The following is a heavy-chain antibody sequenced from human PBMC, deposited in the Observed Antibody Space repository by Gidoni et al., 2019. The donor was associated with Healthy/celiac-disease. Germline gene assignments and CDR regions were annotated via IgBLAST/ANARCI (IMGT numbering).Heavy chain of an antibody. V-gene: IGHV3-53*01. Sequence: EVQRVEAGGGLIQPGGSLTPPCAASGFTVSSNYRSWVRQAPGKVLEWVSVIYSGGSTYYADSVKGRFTISRDNSKNTLYLQMNSLRAEDTAVYYCATRDYWGQGTLVTVSS. CDR1: GFTVSSNY. J-gene: IGHJ4*02. CDR2: IYSGGST. CDR3: ATRDY.